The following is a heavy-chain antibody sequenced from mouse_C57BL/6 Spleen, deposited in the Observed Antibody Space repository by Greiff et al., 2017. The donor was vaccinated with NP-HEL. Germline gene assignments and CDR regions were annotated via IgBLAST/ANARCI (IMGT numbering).Heavy chain of an antibody. J-gene: IGHJ2*01. Sequence: EVMLVESGGGLVKPGGSLKLSCAASGFTFSSYAMSWVRQTPEKRLEWVATISDGGSYTYYPDNVKGRFTISRDNAKNNLYLQMSHLKSEDTAMYYCAREGDYYDYEYYFDYWGQGTTLTVSS. CDR1: GFTFSSYA. D-gene: IGHD2-4*01. CDR3: AREGDYYDYEYYFDY. CDR2: ISDGGSYT. V-gene: IGHV5-4*01.